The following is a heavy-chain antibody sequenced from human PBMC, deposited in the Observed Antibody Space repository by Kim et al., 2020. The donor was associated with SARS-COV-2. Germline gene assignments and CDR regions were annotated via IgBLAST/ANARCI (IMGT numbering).Heavy chain of an antibody. D-gene: IGHD6-19*01. CDR1: GFTFSSYA. Sequence: GGSLRLSCAASGFTFSSYAMSWVRQAPGKGLEWVSAISGSGGSTYYADSVKGRFTISRDNSKNTLYLQMNSLRAEDTAVYYCAKVALVGAVAGTNTNYWYFDLWGRGTLVTVSS. V-gene: IGHV3-23*01. J-gene: IGHJ2*01. CDR2: ISGSGGST. CDR3: AKVALVGAVAGTNTNYWYFDL.